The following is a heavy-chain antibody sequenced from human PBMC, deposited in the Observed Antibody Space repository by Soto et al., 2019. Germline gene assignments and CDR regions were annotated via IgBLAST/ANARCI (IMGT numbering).Heavy chain of an antibody. Sequence: GGSLRLSCAASGFTFSSYGMHWVRQAPGKRLEWVTVISYDGSNKYYAESVKGRFTISRDNSKNTLYLQLNSLRAEDTAVYYCARVIMDVWGQGTTVTVSS. J-gene: IGHJ6*02. CDR2: ISYDGSNK. CDR3: ARVIMDV. V-gene: IGHV3-30*03. CDR1: GFTFSSYG.